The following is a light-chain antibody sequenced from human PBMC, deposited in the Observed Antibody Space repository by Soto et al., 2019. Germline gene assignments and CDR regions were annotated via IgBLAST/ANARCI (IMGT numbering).Light chain of an antibody. J-gene: IGLJ1*01. CDR2: DVS. CDR1: SSDIGSYNP. Sequence: QSVLTQPASLSGSPGQSITISCTGTSSDIGSYNPVSWYQQHPGKAPKLIIYDVSRRPSGVSNRFSGSKSGNTASLTISGLQAEDEADYYCAAWDDSLNGRYVFGTGTKVTVL. CDR3: AAWDDSLNGRYV. V-gene: IGLV2-14*03.